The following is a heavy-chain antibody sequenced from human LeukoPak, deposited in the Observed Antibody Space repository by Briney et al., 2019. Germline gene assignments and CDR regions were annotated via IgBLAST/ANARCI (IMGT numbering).Heavy chain of an antibody. Sequence: PGGSLRLSCAASGFTFSSYAMSWVRQAPGKGLEWVSAISGSGGSTYYADSVKGRFTISRDNSKNMLYLQMNSLRAEDTAVYYCARDPVVGATAESFDYWGQGTLVTVSS. CDR1: GFTFSSYA. J-gene: IGHJ4*02. D-gene: IGHD1-26*01. V-gene: IGHV3-23*01. CDR2: ISGSGGST. CDR3: ARDPVVGATAESFDY.